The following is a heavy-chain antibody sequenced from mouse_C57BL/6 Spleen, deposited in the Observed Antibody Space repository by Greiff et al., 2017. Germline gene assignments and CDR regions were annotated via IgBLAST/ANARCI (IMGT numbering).Heavy chain of an antibody. CDR2: IHPSDSDT. Sequence: QVQLQQPGAELVKPGASVKVSCKASGYTFTSYWMHWVKQRPGQGLAWIGRIHPSDSDTNYNQKFKGKATLTVDKSSSTAYMQLSRLTSEDSAVYYCAIEEIYYDYDGVGFAYWGQGTLVTVSA. J-gene: IGHJ3*01. V-gene: IGHV1-74*01. CDR1: GYTFTSYW. D-gene: IGHD2-4*01. CDR3: AIEEIYYDYDGVGFAY.